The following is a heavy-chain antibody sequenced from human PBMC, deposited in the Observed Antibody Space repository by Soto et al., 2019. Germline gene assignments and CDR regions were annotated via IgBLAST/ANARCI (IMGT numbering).Heavy chain of an antibody. CDR1: GDSSSNYY. D-gene: IGHD5-12*01. CDR2: IYDSGGT. Sequence: QVQPQESGPGLVKPSETLSLTCTVSGDSSSNYYWSWIRQPPGKGLQWIGYIYDSGGTNYNPSLKSRVTISLDTSKNQFSLRLSSVTAADTAVYYCARGYSGYDYYFDSWGQGTLVTVSS. CDR3: ARGYSGYDYYFDS. J-gene: IGHJ4*02. V-gene: IGHV4-59*08.